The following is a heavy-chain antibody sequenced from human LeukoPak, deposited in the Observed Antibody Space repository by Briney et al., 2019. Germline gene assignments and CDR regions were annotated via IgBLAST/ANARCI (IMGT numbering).Heavy chain of an antibody. CDR2: IYHSGST. CDR3: VRVSSSGYYEYYFDY. V-gene: IGHV4-30-2*01. Sequence: SETLSLTCAVSGGSISSGGYSWTWIRQPPGKGLEWIGYIYHSGSTYYNPSLKSRVTISVDRSKNQFSLKLSSATAADTAVYYCVRVSSSGYYEYYFDYWGQGTLVTVSS. J-gene: IGHJ4*02. D-gene: IGHD3-22*01. CDR1: GGSISSGGYS.